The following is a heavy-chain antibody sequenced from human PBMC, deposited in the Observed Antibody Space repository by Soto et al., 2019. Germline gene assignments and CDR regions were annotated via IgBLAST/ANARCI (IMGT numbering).Heavy chain of an antibody. V-gene: IGHV3-33*01. CDR1: GLTFSIYG. CDR2: IWYDGSNK. J-gene: IGHJ2*01. Sequence: PGGSLRLSCAASGLTFSIYGMHWVRQAPGKGLEWVAVIWYDGSNKYYADSVKGRFTISRDNSKNTLYLQMNSLRAEDTAVYYCAREGGAGYFDLWGRGTLVTVSS. CDR3: AREGGAGYFDL. D-gene: IGHD1-26*01.